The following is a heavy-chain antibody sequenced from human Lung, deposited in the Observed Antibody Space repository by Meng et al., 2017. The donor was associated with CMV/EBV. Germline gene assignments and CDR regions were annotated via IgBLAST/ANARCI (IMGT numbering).Heavy chain of an antibody. CDR1: GFSVSSSRLA. J-gene: IGHJ4*02. D-gene: IGHD6-13*01. Sequence: SGXXLVXPTQTLTLTCTFSGFSVSSSRLAVGWIRQPPGKALECLGMIYWNDDKRYSRALKSRRTITKDTSKNQVVLTMTNMDPADTATYYCAHARYSSFYYFDYWXQGTLVTVSS. CDR2: IYWNDDK. CDR3: AHARYSSFYYFDY. V-gene: IGHV2-5*01.